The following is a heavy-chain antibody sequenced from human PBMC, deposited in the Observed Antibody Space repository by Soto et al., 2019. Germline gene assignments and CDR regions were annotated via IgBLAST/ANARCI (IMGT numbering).Heavy chain of an antibody. J-gene: IGHJ4*02. CDR3: ARHSSSWPIFDY. CDR1: GGSISSYY. V-gene: IGHV4-59*08. CDR2: IYYSGSS. D-gene: IGHD6-13*01. Sequence: PSETLSLTCTVSGGSISSYYWSWIRQPPGKGLEWIGYIYYSGSSNYNPSLKSRVSISVDTSKNQFSLKLSSVTAADTAVYYCARHSSSWPIFDYWGQGTLVTVS.